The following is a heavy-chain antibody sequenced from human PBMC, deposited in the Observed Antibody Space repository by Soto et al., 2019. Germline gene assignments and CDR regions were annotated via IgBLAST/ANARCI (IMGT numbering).Heavy chain of an antibody. CDR1: GGSISSYY. CDR3: ARDPPTTGFDP. V-gene: IGHV4-59*01. CDR2: IYYSGST. D-gene: IGHD4-17*01. Sequence: ETLSLTCNVSGGSISSYYWSWIRQPPGKGLEWIGYIYYSGSTNYNPSLKSRVTISVDTSKNQFSLKLSSVTAADTAVYYCARDPPTTGFDPWGQGTLVTVSS. J-gene: IGHJ5*02.